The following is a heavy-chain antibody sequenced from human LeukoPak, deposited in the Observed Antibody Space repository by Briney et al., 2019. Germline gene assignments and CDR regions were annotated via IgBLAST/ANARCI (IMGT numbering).Heavy chain of an antibody. Sequence: SESLSLTCTASGVTISTYYWSWIRQPPGKGLEWIWDIYYSGNTNYNPSLKSRGTIFLDTSTNQLPLRLSSVTAADTAVYYCARFSGWIRSYFDYWGQGTLVPVSS. V-gene: IGHV4-59*08. D-gene: IGHD6-19*01. J-gene: IGHJ4*02. CDR1: GVTISTYY. CDR2: IYYSGNT. CDR3: ARFSGWIRSYFDY.